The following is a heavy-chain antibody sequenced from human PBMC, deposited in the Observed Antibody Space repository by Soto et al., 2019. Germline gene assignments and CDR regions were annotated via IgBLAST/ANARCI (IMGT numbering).Heavy chain of an antibody. V-gene: IGHV3-53*01. CDR3: ARDYCSGGSCYSDY. CDR1: GFSVSSNY. J-gene: IGHJ4*02. D-gene: IGHD2-15*01. CDR2: IYSGGST. Sequence: GGSLRLSCAASGFSVSSNYMSWVRQAPGKGLEWVSVIYSGGSTYYADSVKGRFTISRDSSKNTLYLQMNSLRAEDTAVYYCARDYCSGGSCYSDYWGQGTLVTVSS.